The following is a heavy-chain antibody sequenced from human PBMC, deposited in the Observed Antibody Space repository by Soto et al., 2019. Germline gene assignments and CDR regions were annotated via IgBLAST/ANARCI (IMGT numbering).Heavy chain of an antibody. D-gene: IGHD3-3*01. CDR1: GGSISSGDYS. V-gene: IGHV4-30-4*01. CDR3: ARGVTVFGLVSRFWFDP. CDR2: IYNSGIT. J-gene: IGHJ5*02. Sequence: TLSLTCTVSGGSISSGDYSWSWVRQSPGKVLEWIGHIYNSGITYYNPSLKSRVVISIDTSRNQFSLRLNSLTAADRAVYFCARGVTVFGLVSRFWFDPWGQGTVVTVSS.